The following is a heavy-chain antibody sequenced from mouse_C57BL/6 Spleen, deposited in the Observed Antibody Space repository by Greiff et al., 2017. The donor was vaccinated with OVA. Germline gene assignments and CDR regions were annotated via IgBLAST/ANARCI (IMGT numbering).Heavy chain of an antibody. CDR2: IYPSDSET. CDR1: GYTFTSYW. CDR3: ARSLYDGSSYGYFDV. V-gene: IGHV1-61*01. J-gene: IGHJ1*03. D-gene: IGHD1-1*01. Sequence: QVQLQQPGAELVRPGSSVKLSCKASGYTFTSYWMDWVKQRPGQGLEWIGNIYPSDSETHYTQKFKDKATLTVDKSSSTAYMQLSSLTSEDSAVYYCARSLYDGSSYGYFDVWGTGTTVTVSS.